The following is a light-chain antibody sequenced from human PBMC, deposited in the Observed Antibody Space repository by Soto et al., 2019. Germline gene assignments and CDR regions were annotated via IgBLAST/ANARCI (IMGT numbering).Light chain of an antibody. V-gene: IGLV2-18*01. CDR3: SLYTSENTYV. CDR1: SXDFVSYNR. CDR2: EAS. Sequence: QSALTQPPSVSGSPGQSVTISCTGTSXDFVSYNRVSWYQQPPGTAPKLIIYEASNRPSGVPDRFSGSKSGNTASLTISGLQAADEADYYCSLYTSENTYVFGTGTTLTVL. J-gene: IGLJ1*01.